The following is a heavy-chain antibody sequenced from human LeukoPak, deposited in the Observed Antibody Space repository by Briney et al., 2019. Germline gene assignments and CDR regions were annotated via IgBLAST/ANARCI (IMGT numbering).Heavy chain of an antibody. Sequence: ASVKVSCKASGYTFTGYYTHWVRQAPGQGLEWMGWINPSSGGTNYAQKFQGRVTMTRDTSISTAYMELSRLRSDDTAVYYCARVPWGSQDDYWGQGTLVTVSS. D-gene: IGHD7-27*01. CDR3: ARVPWGSQDDY. V-gene: IGHV1-2*02. CDR2: INPSSGGT. J-gene: IGHJ4*02. CDR1: GYTFTGYY.